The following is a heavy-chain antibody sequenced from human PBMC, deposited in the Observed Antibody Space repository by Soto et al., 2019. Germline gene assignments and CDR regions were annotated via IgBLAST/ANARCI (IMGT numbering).Heavy chain of an antibody. Sequence: QVQLQESGPGLVKPSQTLSLTCTVSGGSTSRGGYYWSWIRQHPGKGLEWIGYIDYSGSTYYNPSLKSRISMSIDTSKNQFSLKLSSVTAADTAMYYCARVSNYHSSGGYYHFGHGGAFDIWGQGTMV. CDR3: ARVSNYHSSGGYYHFGHGGAFDI. V-gene: IGHV4-31*03. D-gene: IGHD3-22*01. J-gene: IGHJ3*02. CDR1: GGSTSRGGYY. CDR2: IDYSGST.